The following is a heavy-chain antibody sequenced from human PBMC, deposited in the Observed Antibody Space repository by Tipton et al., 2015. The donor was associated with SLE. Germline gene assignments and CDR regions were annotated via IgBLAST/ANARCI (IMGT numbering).Heavy chain of an antibody. D-gene: IGHD3-22*01. V-gene: IGHV4-38-2*02. CDR2: INHSGST. CDR1: GYSISSGYY. CDR3: ARSSGHSFDL. Sequence: TLSLTCTVSGYSISSGYYWSWIRQPPGKGLEWIGEINHSGSTYYNPSLKSRVTISVDTSKNQFSLKLSSVTAADTAVYYCARSSGHSFDLWGRGTLVTVSS. J-gene: IGHJ2*01.